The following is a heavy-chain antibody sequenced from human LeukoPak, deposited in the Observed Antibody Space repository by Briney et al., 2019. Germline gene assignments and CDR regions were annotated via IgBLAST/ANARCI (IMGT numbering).Heavy chain of an antibody. V-gene: IGHV4-39*07. D-gene: IGHD3-10*01. CDR1: GGSISSGSYY. Sequence: PSETLSLTCTVSGGSISSGSYYWSWIRQPAGKGLEWIGSIYYSGSTYYNPSLKSRVTISVDTSKNQFSLKLSSVTAADTAVYYCARVFRITMVRSCMDVWGQGTTVTVSS. CDR2: IYYSGST. CDR3: ARVFRITMVRSCMDV. J-gene: IGHJ6*02.